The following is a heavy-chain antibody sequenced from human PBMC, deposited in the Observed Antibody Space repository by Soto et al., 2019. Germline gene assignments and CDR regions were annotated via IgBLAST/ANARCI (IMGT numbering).Heavy chain of an antibody. CDR2: TSSSSSYI. CDR1: GFTFSSYS. Sequence: GGSLRLSCAASGFTFSSYSMNWVRQAPGKGLEWGSSTSSSSSYIYYADSVKGRFTLSRDNAQNSLYLQMKSLRAEDTGVDYWAGGGAKRNVAFDMGGKGKRVTV. D-gene: IGHD3-16*01. V-gene: IGHV3-21*01. CDR3: AGGGAKRNVAFDM. J-gene: IGHJ3*02.